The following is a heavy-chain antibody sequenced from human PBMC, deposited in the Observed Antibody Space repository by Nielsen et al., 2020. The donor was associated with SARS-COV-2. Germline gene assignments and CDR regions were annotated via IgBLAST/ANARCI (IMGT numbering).Heavy chain of an antibody. CDR1: GFSLTTSGMN. J-gene: IGHJ3*02. CDR2: IYWDDDK. V-gene: IGHV2-5*02. D-gene: IGHD6-19*01. Sequence: SGPTLVKPTQTLTLTCTISGFSLTTSGMNVGWIRQPPGKALEWLALIYWDDDKRYSTSLKTRLTISKDTSKKQVVLTMTNMDPVDTATYYCARINGVAGRGDAFDIWGQGTMVTVSS. CDR3: ARINGVAGRGDAFDI.